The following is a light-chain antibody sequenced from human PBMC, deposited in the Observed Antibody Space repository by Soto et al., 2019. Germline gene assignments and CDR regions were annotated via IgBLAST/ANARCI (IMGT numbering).Light chain of an antibody. V-gene: IGKV1-12*01. CDR2: AAS. CDR3: QQVKGFPLT. Sequence: DIQMTQSPSSVSAFVGDRFAITCRASQDITRWLAWYQKKPGEAPRLLIYAASSLYSGVPTRFSGSGTGTEFTLTITSLHPEDSAIYYCQQVKGFPLTFGGGTKVDTK. CDR1: QDITRW. J-gene: IGKJ4*01.